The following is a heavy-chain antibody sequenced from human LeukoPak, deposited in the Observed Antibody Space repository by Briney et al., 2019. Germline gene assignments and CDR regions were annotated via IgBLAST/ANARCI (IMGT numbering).Heavy chain of an antibody. D-gene: IGHD1-26*01. J-gene: IGHJ4*02. CDR1: GFTFSSYA. V-gene: IGHV3-23*01. Sequence: GGSLRLSCAPSGFTFSSYATSWVRQAPGKGLGWVSAISGSGGRTYYADSVKGRFTISRDNSKNTLYLQMNSLRAEDTAVYYCAKDRSGSYLYYFDYWGQGTLVTVSS. CDR2: ISGSGGRT. CDR3: AKDRSGSYLYYFDY.